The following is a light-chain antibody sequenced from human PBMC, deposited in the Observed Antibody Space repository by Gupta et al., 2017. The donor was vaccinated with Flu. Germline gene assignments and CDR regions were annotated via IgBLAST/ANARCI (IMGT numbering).Light chain of an antibody. CDR3: QQADSFPFT. J-gene: IGKJ4*01. Sequence: TCRASQDLSNRLAWYQQKPGKAPRLLIYAASRLQSGLQSNFNGSGTGTDFTRTISSLQPADFATYFCQQADSFPFTFGGGTRVEFK. CDR1: QDLSNR. V-gene: IGKV1-12*02. CDR2: AAS.